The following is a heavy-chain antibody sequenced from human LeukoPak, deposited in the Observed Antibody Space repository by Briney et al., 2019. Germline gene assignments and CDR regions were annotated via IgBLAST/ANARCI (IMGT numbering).Heavy chain of an antibody. CDR3: ARGGSGYDSFYYYGMDV. V-gene: IGHV4-59*01. CDR1: GGSISSYY. D-gene: IGHD5-12*01. CDR2: IYDSGST. Sequence: SETLSLTCTVSGGSISSYYWSWIRQPPGKGLEWIGYIYDSGSTNYNPSLKSRVAISVDTSKNQFSLKLSSVTAADTAVYYCARGGSGYDSFYYYGMDVWGQGTTVTVSS. J-gene: IGHJ6*02.